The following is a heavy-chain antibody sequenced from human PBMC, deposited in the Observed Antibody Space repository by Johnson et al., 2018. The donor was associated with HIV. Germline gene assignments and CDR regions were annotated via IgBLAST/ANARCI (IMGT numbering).Heavy chain of an antibody. CDR1: GFTFSSYG. CDR3: AKGLVYADPDDAFDI. V-gene: IGHV3-30*02. D-gene: IGHD2-8*01. CDR2: IGYEGSNK. Sequence: QMLLVESGGGVVQPGGSLRLSCAASGFTFSSYGMHWFRRAPGKGLGWVPFIGYEGSNKYYAASVKGRFTISRENSKNTLYLQMTSLRAEDTAVYYCAKGLVYADPDDAFDIWGQGTMVTVSS. J-gene: IGHJ3*02.